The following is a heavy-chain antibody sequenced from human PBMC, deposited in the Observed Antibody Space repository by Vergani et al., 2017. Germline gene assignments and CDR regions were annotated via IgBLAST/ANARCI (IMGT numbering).Heavy chain of an antibody. D-gene: IGHD3-3*01. CDR2: IYYSGST. J-gene: IGHJ4*02. CDR3: ASINYDFSFT. Sequence: QVQLQESGPGLVKPSETLSLTCTVSGGSISSYYWSWIRQPPGKGLEWIGYIYYSGSTNYNPSLKSRVTISVDTSKNQFSLKLSSVTAADTAVYYCASINYDFSFTWGQGTLVTVSS. CDR1: GGSISSYY. V-gene: IGHV4-59*01.